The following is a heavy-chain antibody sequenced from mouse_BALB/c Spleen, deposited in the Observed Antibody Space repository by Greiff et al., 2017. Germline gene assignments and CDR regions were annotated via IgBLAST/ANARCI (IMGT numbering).Heavy chain of an antibody. CDR1: GYTFTSYV. CDR3: ARRGGAYGNYGAYWYFDV. Sequence: VQLQQSGPELVKPGASVKMSCKASGYTFTSYVMHWVKQKPGQGLEWIGYINPYNDGTKYNEKFKGKATLTSDKSSSTAYMELSSLHSEDSAVYYCARRGGAYGNYGAYWYFDVWGAGTTVTVSA. J-gene: IGHJ1*01. CDR2: INPYNDGT. D-gene: IGHD2-10*02. V-gene: IGHV1-14*01.